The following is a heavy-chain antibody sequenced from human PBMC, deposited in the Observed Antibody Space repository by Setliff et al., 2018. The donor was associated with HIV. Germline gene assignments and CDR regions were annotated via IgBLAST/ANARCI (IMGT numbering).Heavy chain of an antibody. CDR2: IYYTGST. J-gene: IGHJ4*02. CDR3: ARDPPGYGDSNDY. D-gene: IGHD4-17*01. CDR1: GGSIGSGSYY. Sequence: TLSLTCTVSGGSIGSGSYYWSWVRQPPGKGLEWIGYIYYTGSTNYNPSLKSRLTISVDTSKNQFSLKLRSVTAADTAVYYCARDPPGYGDSNDYWGQGTLVTVSS. V-gene: IGHV4-61*01.